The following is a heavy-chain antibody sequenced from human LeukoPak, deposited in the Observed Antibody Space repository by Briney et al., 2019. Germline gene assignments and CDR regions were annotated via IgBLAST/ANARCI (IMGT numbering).Heavy chain of an antibody. J-gene: IGHJ3*02. D-gene: IGHD2-2*01. V-gene: IGHV3-23*01. CDR3: AKDPNRYCSSTSCYGDDAFDI. CDR1: GFTFTKYA. CDR2: IGGSGTKT. Sequence: PGGSLRLSCAASGFTFTKYAMSWVRQAAGKGLEWVSAIGGSGTKTFYAESVKGRFTISRDNSNNILFLQMDSLRAEDTAMYYCAKDPNRYCSSTSCYGDDAFDIWGQGTMVTVSS.